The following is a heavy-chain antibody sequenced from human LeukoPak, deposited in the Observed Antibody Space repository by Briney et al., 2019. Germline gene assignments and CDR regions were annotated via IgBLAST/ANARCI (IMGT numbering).Heavy chain of an antibody. D-gene: IGHD3-22*01. CDR3: TTDFYDSSGYDPFDY. J-gene: IGHJ4*02. CDR2: IKSKTDGGTT. V-gene: IGHV3-15*01. CDR1: GFTFSNAW. Sequence: PGGSLRLSCAASGFTFSNAWMSWVRQAPGKGLEWVGRIKSKTDGGTTDYAAPVKGRFTISRDDSKNTLYLQMNSLKTEDTAVYYCTTDFYDSSGYDPFDYWGQGTLVTVSS.